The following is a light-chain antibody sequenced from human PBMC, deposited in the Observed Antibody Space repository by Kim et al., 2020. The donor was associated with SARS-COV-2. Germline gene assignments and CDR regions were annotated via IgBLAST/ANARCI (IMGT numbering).Light chain of an antibody. J-gene: IGKJ2*01. Sequence: LSASVGDRVTITCRASQTISSSLTWFQQKPGKAPKLLIYKVSTLQSGVPIRFSGSRSGTEFTLTISSLQPDDFATYYCQQYSIYSTFGQGTKLEI. CDR2: KVS. V-gene: IGKV1-5*03. CDR1: QTISSS. CDR3: QQYSIYST.